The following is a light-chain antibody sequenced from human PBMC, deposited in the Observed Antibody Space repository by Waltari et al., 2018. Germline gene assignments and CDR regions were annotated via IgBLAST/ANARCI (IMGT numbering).Light chain of an antibody. CDR3: QRYNGAPET. CDR2: AAS. J-gene: IGKJ1*01. Sequence: DIQMTQSPSSLSASVGDRVTITCRASQDINNYLAWYQQKPGKVPKLLLYAASILQSGVPPRFSGSRSGTDFTLTISALQTEDVANYYCQRYNGAPETFGQGTKVDI. V-gene: IGKV1-27*01. CDR1: QDINNY.